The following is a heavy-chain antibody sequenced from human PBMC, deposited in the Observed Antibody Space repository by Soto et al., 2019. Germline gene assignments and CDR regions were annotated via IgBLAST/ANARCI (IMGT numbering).Heavy chain of an antibody. CDR1: GFTFSDYY. V-gene: IGHV3-11*06. J-gene: IGHJ6*02. CDR2: ISSSSSYT. CDR3: ERPPACSGGKIDQFCMDV. Sequence: QVQLVESGGGLVKPGGSLRLSCAASGFTFSDYYMSWIRQAPGKGLEWVSYISSSSSYTNYADSVKGRFTISRDNAKNSLYLQMNSLRAEDTAVYYCERPPACSGGKIDQFCMDVWGQGTTATVSS. D-gene: IGHD2-15*01.